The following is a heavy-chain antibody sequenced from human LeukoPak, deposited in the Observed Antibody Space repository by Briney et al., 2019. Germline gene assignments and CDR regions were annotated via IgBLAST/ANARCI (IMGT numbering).Heavy chain of an antibody. CDR2: IIPIFGTA. CDR3: ARSGIAVAAFDAFDI. Sequence: GASVKVSCKASGYTFTGYYMHWVRQAPGQGLEWMGGIIPIFGTANYAQKFQGRVTITADESTSTAYMELSSLRSEDTAVYYCARSGIAVAAFDAFDIWGQGTMVTVSS. V-gene: IGHV1-69*13. CDR1: GYTFTGYY. J-gene: IGHJ3*02. D-gene: IGHD6-19*01.